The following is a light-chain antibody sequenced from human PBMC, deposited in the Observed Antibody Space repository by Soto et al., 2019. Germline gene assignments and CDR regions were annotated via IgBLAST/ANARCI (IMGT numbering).Light chain of an antibody. V-gene: IGKV3-20*01. CDR3: QQYGSAPLT. CDR1: QSVSSNY. Sequence: EIVLTQSPGTLSLSPGERGTLSCRASQSVSSNYLAWYQQKPGQAPRLLIYGASSRATGIPDRFSGSGSGTDFTLTICRLEPEDFAVYYCQQYGSAPLTFGGGTKVDIK. CDR2: GAS. J-gene: IGKJ4*01.